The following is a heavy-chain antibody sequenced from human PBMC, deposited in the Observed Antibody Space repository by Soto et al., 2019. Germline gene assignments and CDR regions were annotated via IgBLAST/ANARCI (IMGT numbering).Heavy chain of an antibody. CDR3: ARLSYGSGSYFIDY. J-gene: IGHJ4*02. Sequence: GGSLRLSCAASGFTFSSYEMNWVRQAPGKGLEWVSYISSSGSTIYYADSVKGRFTISRDNAKNSLYLQMNSLRAEDTAVYYCARLSYGSGSYFIDYWGQGTLVTVSS. CDR1: GFTFSSYE. CDR2: ISSSGSTI. D-gene: IGHD3-10*01. V-gene: IGHV3-48*03.